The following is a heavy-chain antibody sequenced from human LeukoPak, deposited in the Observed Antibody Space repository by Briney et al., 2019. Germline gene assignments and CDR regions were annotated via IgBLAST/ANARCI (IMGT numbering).Heavy chain of an antibody. CDR2: IYHSGST. Sequence: SETLSLTCSVSTDSTNTYYWSWTRQSPGKGLEWIGHIYHSGSTDYNPSFKSRVTISIDMSKKGFSLKLTSVTVADTAMYYWFRLCWGVLGPYFCQWG. CDR1: TDSTNTYY. CDR3: FRLCWGVLGPYFCQ. V-gene: IGHV4-59*01. D-gene: IGHD3-10*01. J-gene: IGHJ6*01.